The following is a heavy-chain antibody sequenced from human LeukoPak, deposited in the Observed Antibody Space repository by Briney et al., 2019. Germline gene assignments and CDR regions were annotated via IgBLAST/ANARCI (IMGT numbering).Heavy chain of an antibody. CDR1: VYTFSSSW. J-gene: IGHJ4*02. CDR3: ARQYGRPFDY. Sequence: GESLKISCKGSVYTFSSSWIGWVRQMPGKGLEWMGIIYPGDSDTRYSPSFQGQVTISADNSINTAYLQWSSLKATDTGIYYCARQYGRPFDYWGQGTLVTVSS. CDR2: IYPGDSDT. V-gene: IGHV5-51*01. D-gene: IGHD4-17*01.